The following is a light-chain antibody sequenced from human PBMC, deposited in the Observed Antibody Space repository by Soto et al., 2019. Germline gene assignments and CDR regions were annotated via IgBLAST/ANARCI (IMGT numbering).Light chain of an antibody. CDR3: QQLNSYPIT. Sequence: DIHITHSPSSLSSSVGDRVTITCRASQGISSYLAWYQQKPGKAPKLLIYAASTLQSGVPSRFSGSGSGTEFTLTISRLQPEDFATYYCQQLNSYPITFGQGTRLEIK. CDR2: AAS. CDR1: QGISSY. V-gene: IGKV1-9*01. J-gene: IGKJ5*01.